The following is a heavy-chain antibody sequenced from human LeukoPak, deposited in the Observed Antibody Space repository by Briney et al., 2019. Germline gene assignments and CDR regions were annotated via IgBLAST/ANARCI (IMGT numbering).Heavy chain of an antibody. CDR3: ARGIAAAVAFDI. CDR1: GYTFTSYD. D-gene: IGHD6-13*01. J-gene: IGHJ3*02. CDR2: MNPDSGNT. Sequence: ASVKVSCKASGYTFTSYDINWVRQATGQGLEWMGWMNPDSGNTGYAQKFQGRVTITRNTSISTAYMELSSLRSEDTAVYYCARGIAAAVAFDIWGQGTMVTVSS. V-gene: IGHV1-8*03.